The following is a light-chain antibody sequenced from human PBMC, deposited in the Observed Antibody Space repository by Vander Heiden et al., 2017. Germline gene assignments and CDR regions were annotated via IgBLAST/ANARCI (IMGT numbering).Light chain of an antibody. J-gene: IGKJ1*01. CDR3: QQYNSAWT. V-gene: IGKV1-5*03. Sequence: DFRITNSPSILSASVGDRVTITCLASQTISNWLAWYQVKPGKAPKHHIREASSLERVVPLRFSGGGSGTDFTLTISSLQPDDFATYYCQQYNSAWTFGQGT. CDR1: QTISNW. CDR2: EAS.